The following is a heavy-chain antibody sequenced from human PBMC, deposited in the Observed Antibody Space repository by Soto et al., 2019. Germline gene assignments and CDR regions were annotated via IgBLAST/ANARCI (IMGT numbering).Heavy chain of an antibody. CDR3: ASEFCSGGSCYARIFDY. Sequence: EVHLVESGGGLVKPGGSLRLSCVAFGFAFDTYAMHWVRQSPGKGLEWVAFISSGSDYLYYADSVKGRFTISRDNAKTSLYLQMNSLTEDDTALYYCASEFCSGGSCYARIFDYWGQGSLVTVSS. CDR2: ISSGSDYL. J-gene: IGHJ4*02. D-gene: IGHD2-15*01. V-gene: IGHV3-21*04. CDR1: GFAFDTYA.